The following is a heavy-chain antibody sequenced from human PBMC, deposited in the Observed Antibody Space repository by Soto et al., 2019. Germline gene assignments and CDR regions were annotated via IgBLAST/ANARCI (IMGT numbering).Heavy chain of an antibody. CDR1: GFTFSNAW. J-gene: IGHJ4*02. CDR3: TTEGYDFWSGYAY. D-gene: IGHD3-3*01. Sequence: GGSLRLSCAASGFTFSNAWMNWVRQAPGKGLEWVGRIKSKTDGGTTDYAAPVKGRFTISREDSKNTLYLQMNSLKTEDTAVYYCTTEGYDFWSGYAYWGQGTLVTVSS. CDR2: IKSKTDGGTT. V-gene: IGHV3-15*07.